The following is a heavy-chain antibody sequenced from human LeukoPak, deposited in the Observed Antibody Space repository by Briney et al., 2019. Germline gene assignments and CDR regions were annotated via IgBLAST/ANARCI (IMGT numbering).Heavy chain of an antibody. Sequence: PGGSLRLSCAASGFTFSSYEMNWVRQAPGKGLEWVSYISISGSTVYYGDSVKGRFTISRDNAKNSLYLQMNNLRVEDTAVYYCAREMGGYPFDYWGQGTLVTVSS. CDR2: ISISGSTV. CDR3: AREMGGYPFDY. V-gene: IGHV3-48*03. D-gene: IGHD5-12*01. J-gene: IGHJ4*02. CDR1: GFTFSSYE.